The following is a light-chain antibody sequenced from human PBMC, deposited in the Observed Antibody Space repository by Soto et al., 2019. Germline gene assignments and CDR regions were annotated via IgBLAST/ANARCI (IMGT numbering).Light chain of an antibody. CDR1: QSVSSNY. Sequence: EIVLTQSPGTLSLSPGERATFSCMASQSVSSNYLAWYQQKPGQAPRLLIYGAFKRATGIPDRFSGSGSGTDFTLTISRLEPEDFAVYYCQQYNNWPPITFGQGTRLEIK. CDR2: GAF. V-gene: IGKV3-20*01. J-gene: IGKJ5*01. CDR3: QQYNNWPPIT.